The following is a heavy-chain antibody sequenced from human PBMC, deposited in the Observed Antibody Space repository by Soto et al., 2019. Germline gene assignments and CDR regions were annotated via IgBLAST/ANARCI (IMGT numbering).Heavy chain of an antibody. CDR1: GGSFSGYY. V-gene: IGHV4-34*01. D-gene: IGHD5-12*01. CDR2: INHSGST. CDR3: ANRGGGRGYSGYDFSD. Sequence: SETLSLTCAVYGGSFSGYYWSWIRQPPGKGLEWIGEINHSGSTNYNPSLKSRVTISVDTSKNQFSLKLSSVTAADTAVYYCANRGGGRGYSGYDFSDWGQGTLVTVSS. J-gene: IGHJ4*02.